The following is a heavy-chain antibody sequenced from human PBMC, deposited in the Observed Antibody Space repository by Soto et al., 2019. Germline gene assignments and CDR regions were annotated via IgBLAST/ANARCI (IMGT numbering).Heavy chain of an antibody. CDR1: GGSFSGYF. D-gene: IGHD6-13*01. V-gene: IGHV4-34*01. CDR3: ARAPPYSSSWRADGFDI. J-gene: IGHJ3*02. CDR2: INHSGST. Sequence: SETLSLTCVVYGGSFSGYFWTWIRQPPGKGLEWIGEINHSGSTNYNPSLKSRVIISGDTSKNQFSLNLSSVTAADTAVYSCARAPPYSSSWRADGFDIWGQGTMVTVSS.